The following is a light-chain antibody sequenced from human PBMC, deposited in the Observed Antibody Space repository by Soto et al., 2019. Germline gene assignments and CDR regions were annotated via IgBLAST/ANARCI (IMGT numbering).Light chain of an antibody. CDR3: QQYNHWPLYT. J-gene: IGKJ2*01. CDR1: QSVSRN. CDR2: DAS. V-gene: IGKV3-15*01. Sequence: EVVMTQSPATLSVSPGERATLSCRASQSVSRNLAWYQQRPGRAPRLLIYDASTRATNIPTRFSGSGSGTEFTLTISSLQSEDFAVYYRQQYNHWPLYTFGQGTKLEIK.